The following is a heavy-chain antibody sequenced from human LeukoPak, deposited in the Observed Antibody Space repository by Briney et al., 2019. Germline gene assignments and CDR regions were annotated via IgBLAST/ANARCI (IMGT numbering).Heavy chain of an antibody. V-gene: IGHV3-11*04. CDR1: GFTFSDYY. D-gene: IGHD3-9*01. J-gene: IGHJ4*02. CDR2: ISSSGSNV. CDR3: ETAYDILTGYYTGLDY. Sequence: PGGSLRLSCAASGFTFSDYYMSWIRQAPGKGLEWVSYISSSGSNVYYADSVKGRFTISRDNAKNSLYLQMNSLRAEDTVFYYRETAYDILTGYYTGLDYWGQGTLVTVSS.